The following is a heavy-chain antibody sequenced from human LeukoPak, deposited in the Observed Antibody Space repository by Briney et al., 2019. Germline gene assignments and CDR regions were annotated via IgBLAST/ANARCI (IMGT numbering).Heavy chain of an antibody. J-gene: IGHJ4*02. D-gene: IGHD1-26*01. CDR3: ARLIVGPVYFDY. V-gene: IGHV4-38-2*02. CDR2: IYHSGTT. Sequence: PSETLSLTCTVSGYSISSHYYWAWIRQPPGKGLEWIGNIYHSGTTYYNPSLKGRLTMSVDTSKSQFSLKLSSVTAADTAVYYCARLIVGPVYFDYWGQGTLVTVYS. CDR1: GYSISSHYY.